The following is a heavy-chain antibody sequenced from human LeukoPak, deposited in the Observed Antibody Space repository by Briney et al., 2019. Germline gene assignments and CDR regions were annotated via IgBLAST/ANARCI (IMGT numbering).Heavy chain of an antibody. J-gene: IGHJ4*02. CDR3: ARAPVTSCRGAYCYPFDY. CDR1: GFTFSDYA. D-gene: IGHD2-21*01. Sequence: PGGSLRLSCAASGFTFSDYAMHWVRQAPGKGLEWVAFIRYDGNTKYYADSVKGRFSTSRDNSKNTLYLQMNSLRVEDAAVYYCARAPVTSCRGAYCYPFDYWGQGTLVTVSS. CDR2: IRYDGNTK. V-gene: IGHV3-30*02.